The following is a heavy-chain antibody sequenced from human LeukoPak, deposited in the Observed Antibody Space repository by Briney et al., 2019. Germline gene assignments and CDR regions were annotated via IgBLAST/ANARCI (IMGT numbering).Heavy chain of an antibody. J-gene: IGHJ4*02. Sequence: SETLSLTCTVSGYSISSGYYWGWIRQPPGKGLEWIGSIYHRGSTYYNPSLKSRVTISVDTSKDQFSLKLSSVTAADTAVYFCARGFRGDNFDYWGQGTLVTVSS. CDR3: ARGFRGDNFDY. CDR1: GYSISSGYY. V-gene: IGHV4-38-2*02. D-gene: IGHD7-27*01. CDR2: IYHRGST.